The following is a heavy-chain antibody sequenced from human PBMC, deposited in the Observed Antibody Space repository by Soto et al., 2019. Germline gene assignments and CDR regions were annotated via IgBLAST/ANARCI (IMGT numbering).Heavy chain of an antibody. J-gene: IGHJ6*03. CDR2: INDSGNI. Sequence: QVQLQQWGAGLLKPSETLSLTCAVYGGSFSGYQWTWIRQTPGKGLEWIGEINDSGNINYNPSLKSRVTILVDTAKKQISLKLSSVTAADTAVYSCARGLILWFGELSRRGGYYYYVDVWGKGTTVTVSS. D-gene: IGHD3-10*01. V-gene: IGHV4-34*01. CDR1: GGSFSGYQ. CDR3: ARGLILWFGELSRRGGYYYYVDV.